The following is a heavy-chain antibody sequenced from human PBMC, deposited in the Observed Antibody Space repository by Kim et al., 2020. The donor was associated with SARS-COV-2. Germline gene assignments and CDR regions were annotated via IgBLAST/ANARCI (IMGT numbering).Heavy chain of an antibody. J-gene: IGHJ4*02. Sequence: GGSLRLSCAASGFTFSSDAMSWVRQAPGKGLEWVSSVSSDAGITHYADSVKGRFTISRDNSKNMLYLQMNSLRAEDTALYYCAKAHRELSVALDYWGQGTLVTVSS. CDR3: AKAHRELSVALDY. CDR2: VSSDAGIT. V-gene: IGHV3-23*01. CDR1: GFTFSSDA. D-gene: IGHD1-7*01.